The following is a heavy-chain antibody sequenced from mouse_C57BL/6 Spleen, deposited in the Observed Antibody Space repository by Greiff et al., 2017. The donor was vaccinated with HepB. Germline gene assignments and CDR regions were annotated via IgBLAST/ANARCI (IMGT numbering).Heavy chain of an antibody. CDR3: MNPMKPHYAMDY. J-gene: IGHJ4*01. V-gene: IGHV14-4*01. Sequence: EVQLQQSGAELVRPGASVKLSCTASGFNIKDDYMHWVKQRPEQGLEWIGWIDPENGDTKYASKFQGKATITADTSSNTAYLQLSSLTSEDTAVYYCMNPMKPHYAMDYWGQGTSVTVSS. CDR1: GFNIKDDY. CDR2: IDPENGDT.